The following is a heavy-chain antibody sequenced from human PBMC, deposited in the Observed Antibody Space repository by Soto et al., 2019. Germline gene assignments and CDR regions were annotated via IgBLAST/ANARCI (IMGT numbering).Heavy chain of an antibody. V-gene: IGHV1-2*04. CDR2: INPNSGGT. Sequence: GASVKVSCKASGYTFTGYYMHWVRQAPGQGLEWMGWINPNSGGTNYAQKFQGWVTMTRDTSISTAYMELSRLRSDDTAVYYCARAPTTIFGQWLVNPMGFDYWGQGTLVTVSS. J-gene: IGHJ4*02. D-gene: IGHD6-19*01. CDR1: GYTFTGYY. CDR3: ARAPTTIFGQWLVNPMGFDY.